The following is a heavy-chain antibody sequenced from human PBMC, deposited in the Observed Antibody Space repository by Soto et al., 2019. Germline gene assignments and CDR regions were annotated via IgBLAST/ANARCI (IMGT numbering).Heavy chain of an antibody. Sequence: GGSLRLSCAASGFTFSAYGMHWVRQAPGEGLEWVAAISFDGSNKYYGDSVKGRFTISRDNSENTLYLQMNSLRTEDTAMYYCAPGRGYSYHGTGDNWGQGTLVTVSS. V-gene: IGHV3-30*03. CDR2: ISFDGSNK. CDR3: APGRGYSYHGTGDN. CDR1: GFTFSAYG. D-gene: IGHD1-1*01. J-gene: IGHJ4*02.